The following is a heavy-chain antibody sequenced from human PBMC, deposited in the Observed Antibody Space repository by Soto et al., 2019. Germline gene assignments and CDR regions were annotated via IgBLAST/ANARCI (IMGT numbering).Heavy chain of an antibody. CDR2: INHSGST. Sequence: KSSETLCLTCAVYGGSFSGYYWSWIRQPPGKGLEWIGEINHSGSTNYNPSLKSRVTISVDTSKNQFSLKLSSVTAADTAVYYCARGITMYSSSWYVGLDYWGQGTLVTVSS. J-gene: IGHJ4*02. D-gene: IGHD6-13*01. V-gene: IGHV4-34*01. CDR1: GGSFSGYY. CDR3: ARGITMYSSSWYVGLDY.